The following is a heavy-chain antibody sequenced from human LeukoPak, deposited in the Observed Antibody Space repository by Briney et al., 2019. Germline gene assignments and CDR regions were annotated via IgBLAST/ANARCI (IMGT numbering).Heavy chain of an antibody. CDR2: ISAYNGNT. V-gene: IGHV1-18*01. CDR1: GYTFTSYG. Sequence: EASVKVSCKASGYTFTSYGISWVRQAPGQGLEWMGWISAYNGNTNYAQKLQGRVTMTTDTSTSTAYMELRSLRSDDTAVYYCARWRGYCGGGSCPGFDYWGQGTLVTVSS. D-gene: IGHD2-15*01. CDR3: ARWRGYCGGGSCPGFDY. J-gene: IGHJ4*02.